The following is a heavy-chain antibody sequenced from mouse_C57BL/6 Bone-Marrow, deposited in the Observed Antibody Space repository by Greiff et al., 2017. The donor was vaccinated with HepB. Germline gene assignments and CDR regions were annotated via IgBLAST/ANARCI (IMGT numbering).Heavy chain of an antibody. J-gene: IGHJ1*03. D-gene: IGHD1-1*01. CDR3: ARSTTVVATRYFDV. CDR2: ILPGSGST. V-gene: IGHV1-9*01. CDR1: GYTFTGYW. Sequence: VKLKQSGAELMKPGASVKLSCKATGYTFTGYWIEWVKQRPGHGLEWIGEILPGSGSTNYNEKFKGKATFTADTSSNTAYMQLSSLTTEDSAIYYCARSTTVVATRYFDVWGTGTTVTVSS.